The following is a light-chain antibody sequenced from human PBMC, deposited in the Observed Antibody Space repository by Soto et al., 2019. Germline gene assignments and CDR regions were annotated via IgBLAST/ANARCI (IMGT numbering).Light chain of an antibody. CDR3: CSYAGSYSLM. CDR2: DIN. CDR1: SSDVGAYHY. J-gene: IGLJ3*02. V-gene: IGLV2-11*01. Sequence: QSALTQPRSVSGSPGLSVAISCTGTSSDVGAYHYVSWYQHHPGKAPKLMIYDINKRPSGVPDRFSGSKSGNTASLTISGLQAEYEADYYCCSYAGSYSLMFGGGTKLTVL.